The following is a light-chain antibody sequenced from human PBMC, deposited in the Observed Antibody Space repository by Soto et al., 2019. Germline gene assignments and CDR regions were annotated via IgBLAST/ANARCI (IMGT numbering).Light chain of an antibody. CDR3: ISYAGSTNFFV. V-gene: IGLV2-8*01. J-gene: IGLJ1*01. CDR1: SSDVGAYNY. Sequence: QSVLTQPPSASGSPGQSVTISCGGTSSDVGAYNYVSWYQQHPGKAPKLMIYEVAKRPSGAPDRFSGPKSGTTASLTVSGLQPEDEADYYCISYAGSTNFFVFGTGTKVTVL. CDR2: EVA.